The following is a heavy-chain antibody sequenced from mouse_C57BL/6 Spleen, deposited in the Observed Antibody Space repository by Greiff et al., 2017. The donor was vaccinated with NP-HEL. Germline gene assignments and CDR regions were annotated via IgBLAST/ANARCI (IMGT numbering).Heavy chain of an antibody. V-gene: IGHV5-6*02. CDR2: ISSGGSYT. CDR3: ARHEGGIFDY. D-gene: IGHD1-1*02. J-gene: IGHJ2*01. Sequence: EVMLVESGGDLVKPGGSLKLSCAASGFTFSSYGMSWVRQTPDKRLEWVATISSGGSYTYYPDSVKGRFTISRDNAKNTLYLQMSSLKSEDTAMYYCARHEGGIFDYWGQGTTLTVSS. CDR1: GFTFSSYG.